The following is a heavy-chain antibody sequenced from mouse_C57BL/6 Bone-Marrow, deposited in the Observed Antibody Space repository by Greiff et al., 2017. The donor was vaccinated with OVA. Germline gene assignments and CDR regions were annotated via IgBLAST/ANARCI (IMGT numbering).Heavy chain of an antibody. CDR3: ARRNDYLAWFAY. V-gene: IGHV5-17*01. CDR1: GFTFSDYG. CDR2: ISSGSSTI. J-gene: IGHJ3*01. Sequence: DVHLVESGGGLVKPGGSLKLSCAASGFTFSDYGMHWVRQAPEKGLEWVAYISSGSSTIYYADTVKGRFTISRDNAKNTLFLQMTSLRSEDTAMYYCARRNDYLAWFAYWGQGTLVTVSA. D-gene: IGHD2-4*01.